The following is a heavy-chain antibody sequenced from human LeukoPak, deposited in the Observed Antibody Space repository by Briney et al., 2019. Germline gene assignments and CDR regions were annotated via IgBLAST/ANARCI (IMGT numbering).Heavy chain of an antibody. D-gene: IGHD6-19*01. Sequence: SGTLSLTCAVSGGSISSGGYSWSWIRQPPGKGLEWIGYIYHSGSTYYNPSLKSRVTISVDRSKNQFSLKLSSVTAADTAVYYCARLIAVAPYFDYWGQGTLVTVSS. CDR3: ARLIAVAPYFDY. CDR1: GGSISSGGYS. CDR2: IYHSGST. J-gene: IGHJ4*02. V-gene: IGHV4-30-2*01.